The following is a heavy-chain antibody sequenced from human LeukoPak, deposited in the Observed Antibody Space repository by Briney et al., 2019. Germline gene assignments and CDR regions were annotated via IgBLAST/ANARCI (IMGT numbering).Heavy chain of an antibody. J-gene: IGHJ4*02. D-gene: IGHD3-3*01. Sequence: KSSETLSLNCTVSNDYISSSNYYWGWIRQPPGKGLEWIGSLSYSGSTYHNPSLKSRVSISADTSKNQFSLKLSSVTAADTAVYYCARGDPFTIFGVTIHQPEDLYFDYWGQGIVATVSS. CDR1: NDYISSSNYY. CDR2: LSYSGST. V-gene: IGHV4-39*07. CDR3: ARGDPFTIFGVTIHQPEDLYFDY.